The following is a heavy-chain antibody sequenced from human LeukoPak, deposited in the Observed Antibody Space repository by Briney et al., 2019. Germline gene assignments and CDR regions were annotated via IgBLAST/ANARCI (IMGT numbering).Heavy chain of an antibody. CDR1: GGSISSYY. CDR3: AMYYDFWSGYYDV. D-gene: IGHD3-3*01. J-gene: IGHJ3*01. CDR2: FYASGS. V-gene: IGHV4-4*07. Sequence: SETLSLTCTVSGGSISSYYWSWIRQPAGKGLEWIGRFYASGSNYNPSLKSRVTMSIDTSKNQFFLKLSSVTAADTAVYYCAMYYDFWSGYYDVWGQGAMVTVSS.